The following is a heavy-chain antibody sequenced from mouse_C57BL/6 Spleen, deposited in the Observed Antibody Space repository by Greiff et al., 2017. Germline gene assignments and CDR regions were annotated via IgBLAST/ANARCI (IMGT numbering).Heavy chain of an antibody. CDR3: ARREDYYGNYGAMDY. V-gene: IGHV1-69*01. CDR1: GYTFTSYW. J-gene: IGHJ4*01. D-gene: IGHD2-1*01. Sequence: QVQLKQPGAELVMPGASVKLSCKASGYTFTSYWMHWVKQRPGQGLEWIGEIDPSDSYTNYNQKFKGKSTLTVDKSSSTAYMQLSSLTSEDSAVYYCARREDYYGNYGAMDYWGQGTSVTVSS. CDR2: IDPSDSYT.